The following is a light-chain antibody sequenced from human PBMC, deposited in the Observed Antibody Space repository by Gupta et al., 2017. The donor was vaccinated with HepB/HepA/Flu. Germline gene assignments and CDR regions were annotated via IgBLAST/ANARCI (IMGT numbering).Light chain of an antibody. Sequence: HSVLTHPPSPSVSPGQSVTISCTGTSSDVGGSNYVSWYQQHPGKDPKLMIYAVAKRPSGVPDRFSGSKSGNTASLTVSGLQAEDEADYYCGSRGGRESYGFGTGSKVTVL. J-gene: IGLJ1*01. CDR3: GSRGGRESYG. CDR1: SSDVGGSNY. V-gene: IGLV2-8*01. CDR2: AVA.